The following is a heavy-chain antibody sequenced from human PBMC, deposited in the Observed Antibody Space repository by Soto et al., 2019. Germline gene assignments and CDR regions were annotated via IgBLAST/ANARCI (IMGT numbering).Heavy chain of an antibody. D-gene: IGHD2-15*01. CDR1: GFTFSSYD. CDR2: ISGSGGST. CDR3: ATYRVVYYFDD. Sequence: EVQLLESGGGLVQPGGSLRLSCAASGFTFSSYDMSWVRQAPGKGLEWVASISGSGGSTYYADSVKGRFTISRDNSKNTLYLQMNSLRAEDTAVSYCATYRVVYYFDDCGPGTLVTVSS. V-gene: IGHV3-23*01. J-gene: IGHJ4*02.